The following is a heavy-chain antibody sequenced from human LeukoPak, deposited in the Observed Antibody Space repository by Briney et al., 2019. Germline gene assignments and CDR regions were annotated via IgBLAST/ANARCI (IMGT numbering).Heavy chain of an antibody. D-gene: IGHD2-15*01. V-gene: IGHV7-4-1*02. CDR3: ARKSVAATPRDIVYQYSYMDV. CDR2: ISTNTGNP. J-gene: IGHJ6*03. CDR1: GYTFTSYA. Sequence: ASVKVSCKSSGYTFTSYAMNWVRQAPGQGLEWMGWISTNTGNPTYPQGFTGRFVYSLDTSVSTAYLQISSLKAEDTAVYYCARKSVAATPRDIVYQYSYMDVWGKGTTVTVSS.